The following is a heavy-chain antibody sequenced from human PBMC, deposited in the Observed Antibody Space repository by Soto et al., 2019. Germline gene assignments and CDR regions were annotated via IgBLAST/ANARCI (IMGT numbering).Heavy chain of an antibody. J-gene: IGHJ4*02. V-gene: IGHV6-1*01. CDR1: GDSVSSNSAA. D-gene: IGHD4-4*01. Sequence: SQTLSLTCAISGDSVSSNSAAWNWIRQSPSRGLEWLGRTYYRSKWYNDYAVSVKSRITINPDTSKNQFSLQLNSVTPEDTAVYYCARALIAEYSNYGGLDDWGQGTLVTVSS. CDR3: ARALIAEYSNYGGLDD. CDR2: TYYRSKWYN.